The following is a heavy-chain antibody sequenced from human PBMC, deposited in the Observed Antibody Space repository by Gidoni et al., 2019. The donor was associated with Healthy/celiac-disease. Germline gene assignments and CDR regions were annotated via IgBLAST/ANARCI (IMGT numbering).Heavy chain of an antibody. CDR1: GFTFDDYA. D-gene: IGHD6-13*01. V-gene: IGHV3-9*01. J-gene: IGHJ4*02. Sequence: EVQLVESGGGLVQPGRSLRLSCAASGFTFDDYAMHWVRQAPGKGLEWVSGISWNSGSIGYADSVKGRFTISRDNAKNSLYLQMNSLRAEDTALYYCAKVGERSSSWKLYFDYWGQGTLVTVSS. CDR3: AKVGERSSSWKLYFDY. CDR2: ISWNSGSI.